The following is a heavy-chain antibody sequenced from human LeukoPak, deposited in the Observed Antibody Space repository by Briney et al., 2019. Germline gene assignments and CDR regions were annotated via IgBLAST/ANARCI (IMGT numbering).Heavy chain of an antibody. CDR1: GFTFSGSA. V-gene: IGHV3-73*01. CDR2: IRSRANSYAT. CDR3: ARAGLYNWNYEGTAYFDY. J-gene: IGHJ4*02. D-gene: IGHD1-7*01. Sequence: GGSLRLSCAASGFTFSGSAMHWVRQASGKGLEWVGHIRSRANSYATAYAASVKGRFTISRDDSKNTAYLQMNSLKTEGTAVYYCARAGLYNWNYEGTAYFDYWGQGTLVTVSS.